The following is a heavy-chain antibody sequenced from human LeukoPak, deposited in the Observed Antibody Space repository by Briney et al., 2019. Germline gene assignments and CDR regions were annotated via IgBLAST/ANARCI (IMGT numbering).Heavy chain of an antibody. V-gene: IGHV3-23*01. J-gene: IGHJ4*02. CDR3: AKSGTRSFDY. CDR1: GFTFSSYA. CDR2: ISGSGGST. Sequence: GGSLRLSCAASGFTFSSYAMSWVRQAPGKGLEWVSAISGSGGSTYYADSVNGRFTISRDNSKNTLYLQMNSLRAEDTAVYCCAKSGTRSFDYWGQGTLVTVSS.